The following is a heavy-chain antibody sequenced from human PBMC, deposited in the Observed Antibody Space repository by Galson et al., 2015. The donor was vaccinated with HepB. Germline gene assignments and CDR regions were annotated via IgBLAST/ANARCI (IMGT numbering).Heavy chain of an antibody. V-gene: IGHV3-49*04. CDR1: GFTFGDYA. Sequence: SLRLSCAASGFTFGDYAMSWVRQAPGKGLEWVGFIRSKAYGGTTEYAASVKGRFTISRDDSKSIAYLQMNSLKTEDTAVYYCTRVRGYSSSWYKGGRLDYWGQGTLVTVSS. CDR2: IRSKAYGGTT. CDR3: TRVRGYSSSWYKGGRLDY. D-gene: IGHD6-13*01. J-gene: IGHJ4*02.